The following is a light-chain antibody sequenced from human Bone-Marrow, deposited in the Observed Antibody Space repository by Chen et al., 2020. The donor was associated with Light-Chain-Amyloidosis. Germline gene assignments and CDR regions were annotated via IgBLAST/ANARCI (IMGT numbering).Light chain of an antibody. V-gene: IGLV2-8*01. Sequence: QSALTQPPSASGSPGQSATISCTGTSSDVGAYNYVSWYQLLPGKAPKLMIYEVTKRPSGVPGRFSGFKSGNTASLTVYGLQAEDEADYYCCSYAGADNHVFFGGGTKLTVL. CDR2: EVT. CDR3: CSYAGADNHVF. J-gene: IGLJ2*01. CDR1: SSDVGAYNY.